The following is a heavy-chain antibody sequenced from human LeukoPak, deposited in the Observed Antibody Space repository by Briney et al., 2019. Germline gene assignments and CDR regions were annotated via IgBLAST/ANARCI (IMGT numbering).Heavy chain of an antibody. CDR2: ISGSGGST. J-gene: IGHJ4*02. V-gene: IGHV3-23*01. CDR3: ARRDYYDSSGPSRRW. D-gene: IGHD3-22*01. Sequence: GGSLRPSCAASGFTFSSYAMSWVRQAPGKGLEWASAISGSGGSTYYADSVKGRFTISRDNSKNTLYLQMNSLRAEDTAVYYCARRDYYDSSGPSRRWWGQGNLVTVSS. CDR1: GFTFSSYA.